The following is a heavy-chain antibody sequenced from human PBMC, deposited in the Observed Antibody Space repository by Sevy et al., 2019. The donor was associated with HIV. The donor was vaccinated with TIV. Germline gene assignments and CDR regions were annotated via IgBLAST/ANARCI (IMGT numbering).Heavy chain of an antibody. J-gene: IGHJ5*02. V-gene: IGHV4-4*07. D-gene: IGHD4-17*01. CDR2: IYTSGST. Sequence: SETLSLTCTVSGGSISSYYWSWIRQPAGKGLEWIGRIYTSGSTNYIPSLKSRVTMSVDTSKNQFSLKLSSVTAADTAVYYCAREAMTTVRGWFDPWGQGTLVTVSS. CDR1: GGSISSYY. CDR3: AREAMTTVRGWFDP.